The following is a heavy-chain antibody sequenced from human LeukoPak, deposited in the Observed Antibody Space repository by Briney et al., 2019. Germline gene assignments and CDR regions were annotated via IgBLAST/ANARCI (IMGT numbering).Heavy chain of an antibody. CDR1: GFTFSDYY. J-gene: IGHJ4*02. V-gene: IGHV3-11*04. Sequence: NTGGSLRLSCAASGFTFSDYYMSWIRQAPGKGLEWVSYISSSGSTIYYADSVKGRFTISRDNAKNSLYLQMNSLRAEDTAVYYCARCYYDSSGYYFDYWGQGTLVTVS. D-gene: IGHD3-22*01. CDR2: ISSSGSTI. CDR3: ARCYYDSSGYYFDY.